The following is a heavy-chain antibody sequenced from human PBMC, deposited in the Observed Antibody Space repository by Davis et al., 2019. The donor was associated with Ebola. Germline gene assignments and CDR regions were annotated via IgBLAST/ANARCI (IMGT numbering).Heavy chain of an antibody. Sequence: SVPVSRQASGYSFSHYSFSWVRQAPAQRLEWMGWVSGNNGKTNYAQKFQGRITMTTDTSTSTAYMGLRSLTSDDTAIYYCARDIGVAVPGVMKDAFDIWGEGTMVTVSA. CDR3: ARDIGVAVPGVMKDAFDI. V-gene: IGHV1-18*01. CDR1: GYSFSHYS. D-gene: IGHD2-2*01. CDR2: VSGNNGKT. J-gene: IGHJ3*02.